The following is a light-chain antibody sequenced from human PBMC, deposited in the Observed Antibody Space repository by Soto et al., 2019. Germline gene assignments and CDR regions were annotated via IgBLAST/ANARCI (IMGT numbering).Light chain of an antibody. J-gene: IGKJ1*01. CDR3: LQDRSYPRT. V-gene: IGKV1-6*01. Sequence: AIQMTQSPSSLSASVGDRVTITCRASQDIRNELGWYQQRPGKAPKALIYGTSNLQSGVPSRFSGSGFGTDFTLTISSLQAEDFATYCCLQDRSYPRTFGQGNKVESK. CDR1: QDIRNE. CDR2: GTS.